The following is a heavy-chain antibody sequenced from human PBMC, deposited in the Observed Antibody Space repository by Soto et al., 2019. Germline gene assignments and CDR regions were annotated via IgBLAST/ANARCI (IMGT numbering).Heavy chain of an antibody. J-gene: IGHJ4*02. Sequence: ASVKVSCKFSGYTLTELSMRWVRQAPGKGLEWMGGFDPEDGETIYAQKFQGRVTMTEDTSTDTAYMELSSLRSEDTAVYYCATGGRIVGLFLWGQGTLVTVSS. CDR3: ATGGRIVGLFL. D-gene: IGHD3-22*01. CDR2: FDPEDGET. V-gene: IGHV1-24*01. CDR1: GYTLTELS.